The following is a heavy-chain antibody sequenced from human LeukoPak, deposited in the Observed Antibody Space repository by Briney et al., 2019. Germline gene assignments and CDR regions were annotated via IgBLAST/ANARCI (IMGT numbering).Heavy chain of an antibody. Sequence: GGSLRLSCAASGFSFSSYWMHWVRQAPGKGLVWVSRINSDGTSTSYADSVKGRFTISRDNAKNMLYLQMNSLRVDDTAVYYCVRGAPFDYWGQGTLVTVSS. V-gene: IGHV3-74*01. CDR3: VRGAPFDY. D-gene: IGHD4/OR15-4a*01. J-gene: IGHJ4*02. CDR1: GFSFSSYW. CDR2: INSDGTST.